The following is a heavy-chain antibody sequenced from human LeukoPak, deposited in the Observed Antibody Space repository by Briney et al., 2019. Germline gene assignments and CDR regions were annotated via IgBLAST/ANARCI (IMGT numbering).Heavy chain of an antibody. D-gene: IGHD2-15*01. CDR2: IIPIFGIA. CDR1: GGTFSSYA. J-gene: IGHJ4*02. V-gene: IGHV1-69*04. Sequence: GASVKVSCKASGGTFSSYAISWVRQAPGQGLEWMGRIIPIFGIANYAQKFQGRVTITADKSTSTAYMELSSLRSEDTAVYYCAREDCSGGSCYSDWAYWGQGTLVTVSP. CDR3: AREDCSGGSCYSDWAY.